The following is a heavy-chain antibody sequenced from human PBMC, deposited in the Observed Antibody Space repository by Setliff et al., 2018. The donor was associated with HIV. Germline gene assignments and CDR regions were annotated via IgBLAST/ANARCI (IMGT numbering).Heavy chain of an antibody. Sequence: SETLSLTCTVSGGSISSNNYYWGWIRQPPGKGLEWIGSTYNSGSTYFNPSLKSRVMISVDTSNNQFSLKVISVTAADTAVYYCASLLPYSSGWYDFDYWGQGTLVTVSS. V-gene: IGHV4-39*07. D-gene: IGHD6-13*01. CDR1: GGSISSNNYY. J-gene: IGHJ4*02. CDR3: ASLLPYSSGWYDFDY. CDR2: TYNSGST.